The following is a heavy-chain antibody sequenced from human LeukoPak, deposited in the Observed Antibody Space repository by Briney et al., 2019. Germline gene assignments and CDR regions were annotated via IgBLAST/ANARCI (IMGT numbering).Heavy chain of an antibody. J-gene: IGHJ4*02. CDR3: ARGGGRAVAGKLDY. V-gene: IGHV4-59*01. CDR2: IYYRGST. D-gene: IGHD6-19*01. Sequence: SETLSLTCTVSGGSISTYYWSWVRQPPRKGLEWIGYIYYRGSTNHNPSLKSRVTMSVDPSNNQFSLKLSSVSAADTAVYYCARGGGRAVAGKLDYWGQGTVVTVSS. CDR1: GGSISTYY.